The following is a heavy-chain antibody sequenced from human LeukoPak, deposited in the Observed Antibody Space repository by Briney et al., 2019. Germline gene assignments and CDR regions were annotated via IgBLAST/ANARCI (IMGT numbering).Heavy chain of an antibody. D-gene: IGHD6-19*01. CDR1: GFTFTSSA. J-gene: IGHJ6*03. Sequence: ASVKVSCKASGFTFTSSAMQWVRQARGQRLEWIGWIVVGSGNTNYAQKFQERVTIARDMSTSTAYMELSSLRSEDTAVYYCAAGPVRGGYYYMDVWGKGTTVTVSS. CDR3: AAGPVRGGYYYMDV. CDR2: IVVGSGNT. V-gene: IGHV1-58*02.